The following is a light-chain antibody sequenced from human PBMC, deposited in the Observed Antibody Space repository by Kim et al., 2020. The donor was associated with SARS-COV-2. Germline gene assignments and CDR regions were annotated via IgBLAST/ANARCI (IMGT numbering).Light chain of an antibody. Sequence: QSALTQPRSVSGSPGQSVTISCTGTSSDVGGYNYVSWYQQHPGKAPKLIICDVSKRPSGVPDRFSGSKSGNTASLTISGLQAEDEADYYCCSYGGSFVFGGGTKLTVL. CDR1: SSDVGGYNY. V-gene: IGLV2-11*01. J-gene: IGLJ2*01. CDR3: CSYGGSFV. CDR2: DVS.